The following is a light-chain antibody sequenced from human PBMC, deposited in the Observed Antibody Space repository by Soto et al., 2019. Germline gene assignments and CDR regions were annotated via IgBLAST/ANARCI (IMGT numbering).Light chain of an antibody. CDR1: NIDVGSYNL. J-gene: IGLJ1*01. V-gene: IGLV2-23*01. CDR2: EAN. CDR3: CTYASTSTSLV. Sequence: QSALTQPASVSGSPGQSITVSCTGTNIDVGSYNLISWYQQHPGKAPKLMIYEANKRPSGVSNRFSGSKSGNTASLTISGLQAEDKAEYFCCTYASTSTSLVFGTGTKVTVL.